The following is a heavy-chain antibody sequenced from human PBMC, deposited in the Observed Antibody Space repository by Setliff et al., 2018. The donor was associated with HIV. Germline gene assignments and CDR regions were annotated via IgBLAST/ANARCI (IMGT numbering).Heavy chain of an antibody. V-gene: IGHV4-59*12. D-gene: IGHD2-21*02. Sequence: SETLSLTCTVSGGSISSYSWSWIRQPPGKGLEWIGYIYYSGCATYNPSLKSQASISVDTSRNEFSLKLSSVTAADTAVYFCARGGAFCGRDSCYYLDYWGQGNPVTVSS. J-gene: IGHJ4*02. CDR2: IYYSGCA. CDR1: GGSISSYS. CDR3: ARGGAFCGRDSCYYLDY.